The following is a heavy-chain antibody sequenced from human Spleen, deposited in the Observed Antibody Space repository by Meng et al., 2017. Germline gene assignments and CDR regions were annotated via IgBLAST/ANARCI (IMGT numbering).Heavy chain of an antibody. J-gene: IGHJ4*02. CDR3: ARDEDISAAGKLFGDY. CDR2: INPKSGDT. V-gene: IGHV1-2*06. CDR1: GYTFPDYW. D-gene: IGHD6-13*01. Sequence: HPVSSGAEVKRPGASVKVSCKASGYTFPDYWLHWVRRAPGQGLEWMGRINPKSGDTHYAQRFQGRVTMTGDTSISTAYMELSGLRSDDTAMYYCARDEDISAAGKLFGDYWGQGTLVTVSS.